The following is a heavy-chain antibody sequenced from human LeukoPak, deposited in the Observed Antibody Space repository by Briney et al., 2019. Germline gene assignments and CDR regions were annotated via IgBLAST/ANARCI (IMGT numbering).Heavy chain of an antibody. CDR1: GGSISSYY. D-gene: IGHD5-12*01. V-gene: IGHV4-59*01. CDR3: ARGGGGYDVFDY. Sequence: SETLSLTCTVSGGSISSYYWSWIRQPPGKGLEWIGYIYYSGSTNYNPSLKSRVTISVDTSKNQFSLKLSSVTAADTAVYYCARGGGGYDVFDYWGQGTLVTVSS. CDR2: IYYSGST. J-gene: IGHJ4*02.